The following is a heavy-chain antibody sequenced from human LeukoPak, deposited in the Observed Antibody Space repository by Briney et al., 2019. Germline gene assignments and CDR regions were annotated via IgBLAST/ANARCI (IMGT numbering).Heavy chain of an antibody. Sequence: PGGSLRLSCTASGFTFSNYWMTWVRQAPGKGLEWVANIQPDGSVTYYVDSVKGRFTISRDNAKNSLYLQMNSLRAEDTAVYYCARLIGGGRGTIFGVVIIDPPNYYYYMDVWGKGTTVTVSS. D-gene: IGHD3-3*01. V-gene: IGHV3-7*01. CDR2: IQPDGSVT. CDR3: ARLIGGGRGTIFGVVIIDPPNYYYYMDV. CDR1: GFTFSNYW. J-gene: IGHJ6*03.